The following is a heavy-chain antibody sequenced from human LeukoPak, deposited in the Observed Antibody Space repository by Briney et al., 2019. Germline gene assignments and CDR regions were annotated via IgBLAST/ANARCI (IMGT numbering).Heavy chain of an antibody. CDR2: MNPNSGNT. J-gene: IGHJ4*02. CDR3: ARASIAARRAFDY. Sequence: ASVKVSCKASEYTFTSYDINWVRQATGQGLEWMGWMNPNSGNTGYAQKFQGRVTMTRNTSISTAYMELSSLRSEDTAVYYCARASIAARRAFDYWGQGTLVTVSS. CDR1: EYTFTSYD. D-gene: IGHD6-6*01. V-gene: IGHV1-8*01.